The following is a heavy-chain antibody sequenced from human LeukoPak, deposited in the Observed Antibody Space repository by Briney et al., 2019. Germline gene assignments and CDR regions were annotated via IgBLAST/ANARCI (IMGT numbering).Heavy chain of an antibody. CDR2: ISGSGDNT. J-gene: IGHJ4*02. V-gene: IGHV3-23*01. D-gene: IGHD3-22*01. CDR1: GFTFSSYA. CDR3: AKGSYYDSSGSFYFDY. Sequence: GSLRLSCAASGFTFSSYAMSWVRQAPGKGLEWVSGISGSGDNTYYADSVKGRFTISRDNSKNTLYVQVNSLGTEDTAAYYCAKGSYYDSSGSFYFDYWGQGTLVTVSS.